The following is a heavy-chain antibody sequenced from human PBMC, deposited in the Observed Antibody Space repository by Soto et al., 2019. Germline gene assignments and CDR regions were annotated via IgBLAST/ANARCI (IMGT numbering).Heavy chain of an antibody. CDR3: ARDRLEPYYGDGDYYYYGMDV. CDR2: ISAYNGNT. V-gene: IGHV1-18*01. CDR1: GYTFTSYG. Sequence: ASVKVSCKASGYTFTSYGISWVRQAPGQGLEWMGWISAYNGNTNYAQKLQGRVTMTTDTSTSTAYMELRSLRSDDTAVHYCARDRLEPYYGDGDYYYYGMDVWGQGTTVTVSS. D-gene: IGHD4-17*01. J-gene: IGHJ6*02.